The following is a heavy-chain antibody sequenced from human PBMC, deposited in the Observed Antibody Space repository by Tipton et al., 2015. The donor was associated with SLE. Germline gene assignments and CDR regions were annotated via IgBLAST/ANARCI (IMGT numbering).Heavy chain of an antibody. V-gene: IGHV4-59*12. CDR1: GGSISPYY. CDR2: IHYSGIT. J-gene: IGHJ4*02. Sequence: TLSLTCTVSGGSISPYYWSWIRQHPGKGLEWIGYIHYSGITNYNPSVKSRVTMSVDTSKNQFSLKLTSVTAADTAIYYCARDPYDSWSDYQATFDYWGQGALIRVSS. CDR3: ARDPYDSWSDYQATFDY. D-gene: IGHD3-3*01.